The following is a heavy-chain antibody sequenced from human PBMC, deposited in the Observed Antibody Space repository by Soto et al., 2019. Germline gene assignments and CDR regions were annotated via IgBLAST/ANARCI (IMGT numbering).Heavy chain of an antibody. CDR3: ATKRGYDFWSGYPGDAFDI. J-gene: IGHJ3*02. D-gene: IGHD3-3*01. CDR1: GYTFTSYG. Sequence: GASVKVSCKASGYTFTSYGISWVRQAPGQGLEWMGWISAYNGKTNYAQKLQGRVTMTTDTSTGTAYMELRSLRSEDTAVYYCATKRGYDFWSGYPGDAFDIWGQGTMVTVSS. V-gene: IGHV1-18*01. CDR2: ISAYNGKT.